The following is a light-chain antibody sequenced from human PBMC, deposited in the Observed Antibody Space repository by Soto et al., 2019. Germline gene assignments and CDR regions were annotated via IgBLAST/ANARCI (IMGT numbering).Light chain of an antibody. CDR3: QQYQNSPRT. J-gene: IGKJ1*01. Sequence: EIVLTQSPGTLSLSPGERATLSCRASQSVSSSYLAWYQQKPGQAPRLLTYGASSRATGIPDRFSGSGSGTDFTLTISRLEPADFAVYYCQQYQNSPRTFGQGTKVEIK. CDR1: QSVSSSY. CDR2: GAS. V-gene: IGKV3-20*01.